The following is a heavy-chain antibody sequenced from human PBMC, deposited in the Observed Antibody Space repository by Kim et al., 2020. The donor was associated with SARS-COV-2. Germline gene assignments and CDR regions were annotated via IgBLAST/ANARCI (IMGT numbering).Heavy chain of an antibody. CDR3: ACNVGSTPDYYFDY. D-gene: IGHD1-26*01. J-gene: IGHJ4*02. V-gene: IGHV4-39*07. CDR2: VYNSGTT. CDR1: GVSISTNYHY. Sequence: SETLSLTCSVSGVSISTNYHYWGWVRQPPGKGLEWIGGVYNSGTTYYNPSLKSRVTISGDTSKNQFSLNMRSVTAADTAVYYCACNVGSTPDYYFDYWGRGALVTVSS.